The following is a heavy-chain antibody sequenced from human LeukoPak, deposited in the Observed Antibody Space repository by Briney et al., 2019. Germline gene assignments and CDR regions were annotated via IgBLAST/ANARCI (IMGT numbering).Heavy chain of an antibody. D-gene: IGHD6-19*01. CDR2: ISESGGTT. CDR3: TRQWLING. J-gene: IGHJ4*02. Sequence: GGSLRLSCAASGFTFSSYAMNWVRQAPGKGLEWVSSISESGGTTDYADSVKGRFTISRDNSKNTLYLQMNSLRAEDTAVYYCTRQWLINGWGQGILVTVSS. V-gene: IGHV3-23*01. CDR1: GFTFSSYA.